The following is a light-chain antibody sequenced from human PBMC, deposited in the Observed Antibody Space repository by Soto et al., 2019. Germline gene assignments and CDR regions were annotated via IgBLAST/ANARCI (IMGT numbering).Light chain of an antibody. J-gene: IGKJ5*01. CDR3: QQRSNWPIT. Sequence: ALTQSPGTLSSSPGERATLSCRASQSVSSNYLAWYQQKPGQAPRLLIYDASTRATGIPVRFSGSGSGTDFTLTIGSLEPEDFAIYYCQQRSNWPITFGQGTRLETK. CDR1: QSVSSNY. CDR2: DAS. V-gene: IGKV3D-20*02.